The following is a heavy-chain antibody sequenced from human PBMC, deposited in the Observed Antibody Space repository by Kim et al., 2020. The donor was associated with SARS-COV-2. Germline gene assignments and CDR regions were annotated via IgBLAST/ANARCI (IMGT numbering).Heavy chain of an antibody. J-gene: IGHJ3*02. V-gene: IGHV1-24*01. Sequence: ASVKVSCKVSGYTLTELSMHWVRQAPGKGLEWMGGFDPEDGETIYAQKFQGRVTMTEDTSTDTAYMELSSLRSEDTAVYYCATVFYDSSGYYSLAFDIWGQGTMVTVSS. CDR3: ATVFYDSSGYYSLAFDI. CDR2: FDPEDGET. CDR1: GYTLTELS. D-gene: IGHD3-22*01.